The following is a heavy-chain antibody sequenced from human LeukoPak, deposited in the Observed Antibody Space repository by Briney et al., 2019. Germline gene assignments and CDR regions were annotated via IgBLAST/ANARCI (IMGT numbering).Heavy chain of an antibody. Sequence: PSETLSLTCTVSGGSIISYYWSWIRQPPGKGLEWIGYIYYSGSTNYNPSLKSRVTISVDTSKNQFSLKLSSVTAADTAVYYCARDPQLWFGESDLTLSYWGQGTLVTVSS. V-gene: IGHV4-59*12. J-gene: IGHJ4*02. CDR2: IYYSGST. CDR1: GGSIISYY. CDR3: ARDPQLWFGESDLTLSY. D-gene: IGHD3-10*01.